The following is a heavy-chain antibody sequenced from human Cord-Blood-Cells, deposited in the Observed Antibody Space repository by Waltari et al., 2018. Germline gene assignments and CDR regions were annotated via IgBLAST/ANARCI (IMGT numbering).Heavy chain of an antibody. V-gene: IGHV3-53*01. J-gene: IGHJ6*02. CDR2: IYSGGST. Sequence: EVQLVESGGGLIQPGGSLRLSCAASGFTVSNNYMSWVRQAPGKGLEWVSVIYSGGSTYYADSVKGRFTISRDNSKNTLYLQMNSLRAEDTAVYYCARDAGDIAAAGTYYYYGMDVWGQGTTVTVSS. CDR1: GFTVSNNY. CDR3: ARDAGDIAAAGTYYYYGMDV. D-gene: IGHD6-13*01.